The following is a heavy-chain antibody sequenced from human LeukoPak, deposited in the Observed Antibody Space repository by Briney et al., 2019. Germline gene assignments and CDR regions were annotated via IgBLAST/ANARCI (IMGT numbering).Heavy chain of an antibody. CDR3: ASRSSIWSGYQDTLYYFDS. CDR1: GGSIGTYY. CDR2: IYYSGST. D-gene: IGHD3-3*01. Sequence: SETLSLTCSVSGGSIGTYYWSCVRQPPGKRLEWIGHIYYSGSTNYNPSLKSRVTISVDTSKNQFSLKLSSVTAADTAVYYCASRSSIWSGYQDTLYYFDSWGQGTLVTVSS. V-gene: IGHV4-59*01. J-gene: IGHJ4*02.